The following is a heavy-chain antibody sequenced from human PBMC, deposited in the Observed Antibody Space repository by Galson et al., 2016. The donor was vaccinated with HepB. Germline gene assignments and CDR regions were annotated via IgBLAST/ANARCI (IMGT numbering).Heavy chain of an antibody. CDR2: LTWNGGII. CDR3: AKGIGSGWSDY. V-gene: IGHV3-9*01. Sequence: SLRLSCAASGFIFGDYAMSWVRQSPGKGLEWVSGLTWNGGIIGYADSVKGRLTISRDNARNFLFLQMNNLRSEDTALYYCAKGIGSGWSDYWGPGTLVSVS. J-gene: IGHJ4*02. D-gene: IGHD6-19*01. CDR1: GFIFGDYA.